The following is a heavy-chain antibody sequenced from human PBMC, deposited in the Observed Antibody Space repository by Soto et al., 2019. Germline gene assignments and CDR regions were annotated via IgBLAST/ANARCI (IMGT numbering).Heavy chain of an antibody. V-gene: IGHV5-51*01. CDR1: GYSFTSYW. J-gene: IGHJ4*02. Sequence: EVQLVQSGAEVKKPGESLKISCKGSGYSFTSYWIGWVRQMPGKGLEWMGIIYPGDSDTRYSPSFHGQVTISAAKSISAAVLQWSSLKASYTAMSYCARQSTGVNMVRRVPRDYWGEGALGTVST. D-gene: IGHD3-10*01. CDR3: ARQSTGVNMVRRVPRDY. CDR2: IYPGDSDT.